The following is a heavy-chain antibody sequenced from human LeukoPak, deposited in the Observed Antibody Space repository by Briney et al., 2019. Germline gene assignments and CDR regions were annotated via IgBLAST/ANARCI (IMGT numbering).Heavy chain of an antibody. CDR1: GFTFSSYG. Sequence: PRRSLRLSCAASGFTFSSYGMHWVRQAPGKGLEWVAVISYDGSNKYYADSVKGRFTISRDNSKNTLYLQMNSLRAKDTAVYYCATDLDGFDPWGQGTLVTVSS. CDR2: ISYDGSNK. D-gene: IGHD5-24*01. CDR3: ATDLDGFDP. V-gene: IGHV3-30*03. J-gene: IGHJ5*02.